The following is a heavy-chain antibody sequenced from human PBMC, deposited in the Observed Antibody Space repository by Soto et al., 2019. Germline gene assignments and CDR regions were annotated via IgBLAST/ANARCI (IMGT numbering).Heavy chain of an antibody. J-gene: IGHJ4*02. CDR2: MNPNSGNT. Sequence: ASVKVSCKAAGYTFTSYDINWVRQATGQDFEWMGWMNPNSGNTAYAQKFQGRVTMTRDTSKSTAFMELSSLTSEDTALYYCARGPRNWGVDYWGQGTLVTDS. V-gene: IGHV1-8*01. D-gene: IGHD7-27*01. CDR3: ARGPRNWGVDY. CDR1: GYTFTSYD.